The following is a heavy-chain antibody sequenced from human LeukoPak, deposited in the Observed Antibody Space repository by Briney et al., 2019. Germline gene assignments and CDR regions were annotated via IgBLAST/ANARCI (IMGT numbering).Heavy chain of an antibody. V-gene: IGHV3-53*01. Sequence: GGSLRLSCAASGFTFSRYAMSWVRQVPGKGLEWVSVIYSGGSTYYADSVKGRFTISRDNSKNTLYLQMNSLRAEDTAVYYCATRPAYCGGDCYAFSYWGQGTLVTVSS. D-gene: IGHD2-21*02. J-gene: IGHJ4*02. CDR1: GFTFSRYA. CDR3: ATRPAYCGGDCYAFSY. CDR2: IYSGGST.